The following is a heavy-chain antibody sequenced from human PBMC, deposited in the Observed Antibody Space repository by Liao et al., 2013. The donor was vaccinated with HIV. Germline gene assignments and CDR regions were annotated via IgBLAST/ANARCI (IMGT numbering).Heavy chain of an antibody. CDR2: IYTSGST. D-gene: IGHD6-13*01. CDR3: ARLGIAAASYFDY. J-gene: IGHJ4*02. CDR1: GGSFSGYY. Sequence: QVQLQEWGAGLLKPSETLSLTCAVYGGSFSGYYWSWIRQPAGKGLEWIGRIYTSGSTNYNPSLKSRVTMSVDTSKNQFSLKLSSVTAADTAVYYCARLGIAAASYFDYWGQGTLVTVSS. V-gene: IGHV4-59*10.